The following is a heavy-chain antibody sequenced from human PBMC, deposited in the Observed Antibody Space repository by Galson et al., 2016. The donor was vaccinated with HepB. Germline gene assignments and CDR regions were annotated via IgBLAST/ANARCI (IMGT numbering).Heavy chain of an antibody. J-gene: IGHJ5*02. CDR3: AKAGGSYSSFDP. Sequence: SLRLSCAASGFAFSNYGMHWVRPAPGKGLEWVAVISYDGNTKYYGDAVKGRFTISRDNSKNTLYLQLNSLRPDDTAVYFCAKAGGSYSSFDPWGQGALVTVSS. V-gene: IGHV3-30*18. D-gene: IGHD1-26*01. CDR1: GFAFSNYG. CDR2: ISYDGNTK.